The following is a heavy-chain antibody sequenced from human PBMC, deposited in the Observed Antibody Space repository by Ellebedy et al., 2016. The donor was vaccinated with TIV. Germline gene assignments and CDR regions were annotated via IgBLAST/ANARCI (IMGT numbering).Heavy chain of an antibody. CDR3: AGDRVVTAMRYYYYGMDV. Sequence: GGSLRLSXAASGFTVSSNYMSWVRQAPGKGLEWVSVIYSGGSTYYADSVKGRFTISRDNSKNTLYLQMNSLRAEDTAVYYCAGDRVVTAMRYYYYGMDVWGQGTTVTVSS. J-gene: IGHJ6*02. CDR1: GFTVSSNY. D-gene: IGHD2-21*02. CDR2: IYSGGST. V-gene: IGHV3-53*01.